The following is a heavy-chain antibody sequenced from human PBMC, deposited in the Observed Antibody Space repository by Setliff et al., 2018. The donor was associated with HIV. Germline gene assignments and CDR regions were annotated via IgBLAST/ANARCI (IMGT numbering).Heavy chain of an antibody. V-gene: IGHV1-69-2*01. J-gene: IGHJ4*02. CDR2: VDHEDDKT. CDR3: VTGEGLRF. Sequence: GASVKVSCKASKYTFTDYYMHWVQQAPGKGREWMGRVDHEDDKTIYAEKFQGRVTMTTATSSDTAYWYLSSLRSEDTAVYYCVTGEGLRFWGQGTLVTVSS. D-gene: IGHD2-15*01. CDR1: KYTFTDYY.